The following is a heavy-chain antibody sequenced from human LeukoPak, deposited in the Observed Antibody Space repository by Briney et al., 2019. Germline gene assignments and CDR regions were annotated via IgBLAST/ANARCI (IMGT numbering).Heavy chain of an antibody. CDR3: AKDATYYDFWSGYYSDY. V-gene: IGHV3-21*04. J-gene: IGHJ4*02. D-gene: IGHD3-3*01. CDR1: GFTFSSYS. CDR2: ISSSGRFI. Sequence: GGSLRLSCAASGFTFSSYSMNWVRQAPGKGLEWVSSISSSGRFIHYADSVKGRFTISRDNSKNTLYLQMNSLRAEDTAVYYCAKDATYYDFWSGYYSDYWGQGTLVTVSS.